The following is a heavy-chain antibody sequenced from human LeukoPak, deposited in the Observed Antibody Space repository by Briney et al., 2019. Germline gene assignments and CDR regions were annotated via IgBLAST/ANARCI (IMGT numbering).Heavy chain of an antibody. J-gene: IGHJ6*02. CDR3: AIGSTPGYGMDV. CDR1: GYTFTSYG. CDR2: IIPILGIA. Sequence: GASVKVSCKASGYTFTSYGISWVRQAPGQGLEWMGRIIPILGIANYAQKFQGRVTITADKSTSTAYMELSSLRSEDTAVYYCAIGSTPGYGMDVWGQGTTVTVSS. V-gene: IGHV1-69*04.